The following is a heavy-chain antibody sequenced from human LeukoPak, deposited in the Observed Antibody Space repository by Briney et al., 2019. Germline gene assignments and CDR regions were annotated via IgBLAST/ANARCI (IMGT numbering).Heavy chain of an antibody. CDR1: GFTFSNYW. CDR3: ARVLYNWNDCLDY. CDR2: ISGEGATT. D-gene: IGHD1-20*01. J-gene: IGHJ4*02. Sequence: VQPGGSLILSCAASGFTFSNYWMHWVRQAPGKGLVWVSRISGEGATTSYADSVKGRFTISRDNAKSTLYLQMNSLRAEDAAVYYCARVLYNWNDCLDYWGQGTLVTVSS. V-gene: IGHV3-74*01.